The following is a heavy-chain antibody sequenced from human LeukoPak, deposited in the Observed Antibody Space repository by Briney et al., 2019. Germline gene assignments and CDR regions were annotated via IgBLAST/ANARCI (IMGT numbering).Heavy chain of an antibody. J-gene: IGHJ4*02. D-gene: IGHD6-6*01. CDR2: IIPIFGTA. V-gene: IGHV1-69*13. Sequence: ASVKVSCKASGGTFSSYATSCLRQAPRQGLDWMGGIIPIFGTANYAQKFQGRVTITADESTSTAYMELSSLRSEDTAVYYCAREPVGYSSSSPPDYWGQGTLVTVSS. CDR3: AREPVGYSSSSPPDY. CDR1: GGTFSSYA.